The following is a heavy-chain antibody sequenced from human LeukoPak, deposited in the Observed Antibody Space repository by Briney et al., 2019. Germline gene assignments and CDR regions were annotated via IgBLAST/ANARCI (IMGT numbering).Heavy chain of an antibody. J-gene: IGHJ4*02. V-gene: IGHV3-15*01. CDR2: IRKTVDGGTA. CDR1: GFTFSSVW. Sequence: GGSLRLSCTASGFTFSSVWMRWVRQAPGKGLQWVGRIRKTVDGGTADYAAPVQGRFSISRDDSKKTLYLQMNSLKTEDTAVYYCTTGGSTAGNWGQGTLVTVSS. CDR3: TTGGSTAGN.